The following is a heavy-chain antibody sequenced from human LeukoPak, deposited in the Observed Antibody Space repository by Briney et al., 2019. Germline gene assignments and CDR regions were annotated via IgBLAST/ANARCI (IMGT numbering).Heavy chain of an antibody. J-gene: IGHJ6*02. CDR1: GYTFTSYG. CDR2: IIPIFGTA. CDR3: ARALGSGVNYYYYYGMDV. Sequence: SVKVSCKASGYTFTSYGISWVRQAPGQGLEWMGGIIPIFGTANYAQKFQGRVTITADESTSTAYMELSSLRSEDTAVYYCARALGSGVNYYYYYGMDVWGQGTTVTVSS. D-gene: IGHD3-10*01. V-gene: IGHV1-69*13.